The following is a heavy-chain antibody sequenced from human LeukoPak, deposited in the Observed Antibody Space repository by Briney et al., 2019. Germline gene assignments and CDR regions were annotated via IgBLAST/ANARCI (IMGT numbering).Heavy chain of an antibody. J-gene: IGHJ4*02. CDR2: IYYRGST. V-gene: IGHV4-39*07. CDR3: ARGRQDCGSGSYIDY. Sequence: SETLSLTCTVSGGSISSTSYYWGWIRQPPGKGLEWIGSIYYRGSTYYNPSLKSRVTISVDTSKNQFSLKLSSVTAADTAVYYCARGRQDCGSGSYIDYWGQGTLVTVSS. CDR1: GGSISSTSYY. D-gene: IGHD3-10*01.